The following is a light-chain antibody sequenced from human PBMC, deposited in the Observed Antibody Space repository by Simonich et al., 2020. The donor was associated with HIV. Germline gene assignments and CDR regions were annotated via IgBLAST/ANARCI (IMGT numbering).Light chain of an antibody. CDR3: QQYNNWPPWT. CDR1: QSVSSN. CDR2: GAS. V-gene: IGKV3-15*01. Sequence: EIVMTQSPATLSVSPGERATLSCKASQSVSSNLVWYQQKSGQAPRLLIYGASTRATGIPARFSGSGSGTEFTLTISSLQSEDFAVYYCQQYNNWPPWTFGQGTKVEIK. J-gene: IGKJ1*01.